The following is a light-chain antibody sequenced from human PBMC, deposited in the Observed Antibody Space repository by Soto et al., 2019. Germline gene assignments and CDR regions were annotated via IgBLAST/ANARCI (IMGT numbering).Light chain of an antibody. V-gene: IGKV3-15*01. CDR1: QSVDNN. J-gene: IGKJ1*01. CDR2: GAS. CDR3: QHYHNWPRT. Sequence: EIVLTQSPATLSVPPGESATLSCRASQSVDNNLVWYQQNPGQAPRLLIYGASTRATGIPARFSGGGSGTEITLTITGLQSEDFAVYYCQHYHNWPRTFGQGTKVQIK.